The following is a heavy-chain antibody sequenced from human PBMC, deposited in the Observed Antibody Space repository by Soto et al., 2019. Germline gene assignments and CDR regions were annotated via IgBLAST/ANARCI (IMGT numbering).Heavy chain of an antibody. J-gene: IGHJ4*02. CDR2: IYYSGST. Sequence: SETLSLTCTVSGGSISSYCWSWIRQPPGKGLEWIGYIYYSGSTNYNPSLKSRVTISVDTSKNQFSLKLSSVTAADTAVYYCARMRFDWLSSGWLDDWGQGTLVTVSS. D-gene: IGHD3-9*01. CDR1: GGSISSYC. V-gene: IGHV4-59*01. CDR3: ARMRFDWLSSGWLDD.